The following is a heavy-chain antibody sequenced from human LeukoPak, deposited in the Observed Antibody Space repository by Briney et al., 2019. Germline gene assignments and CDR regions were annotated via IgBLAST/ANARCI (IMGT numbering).Heavy chain of an antibody. Sequence: GGSLRLSCAASGFTFSNAWMNWVRQAPGKGLEWVGLIKSKTDGWTADYAAPVKGRFTISRDDSEKTVYLQMNSLKMEDTAIYYCTTPERGYSGYENAYWGQGTLVTVSS. CDR2: IKSKTDGWTA. V-gene: IGHV3-15*05. J-gene: IGHJ4*02. CDR3: TTPERGYSGYENAY. D-gene: IGHD5-12*01. CDR1: GFTFSNAW.